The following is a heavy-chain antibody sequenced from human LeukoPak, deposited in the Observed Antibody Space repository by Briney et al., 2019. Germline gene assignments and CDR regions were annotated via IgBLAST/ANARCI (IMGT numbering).Heavy chain of an antibody. CDR1: GGSFSGYY. D-gene: IGHD2-2*02. V-gene: IGHV4-34*01. Sequence: SETLSLTCAVYGGSFSGYYWSWIRQPPGKGLEWIGEINHSGSTNYNPSLKSRVTISVDTSKNQFSLKLSSVTAADTAVYYCARVRKYQLLYSTYFDYWGQGTLVTVSS. CDR3: ARVRKYQLLYSTYFDY. J-gene: IGHJ4*02. CDR2: INHSGST.